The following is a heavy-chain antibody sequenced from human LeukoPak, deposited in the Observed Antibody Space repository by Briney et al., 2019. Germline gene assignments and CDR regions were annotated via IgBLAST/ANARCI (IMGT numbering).Heavy chain of an antibody. CDR3: ARDLRLYYYGSGSRSPPGY. D-gene: IGHD3-10*01. CDR2: ISSSSSYI. J-gene: IGHJ4*02. V-gene: IGHV3-21*01. Sequence: GGSLRLSCAASGFTFSSYSMNWARQAPGEGLEWVSSISSSSSYIYYADSVKGRFTISRDNAKNSLYLQMNSLRAEDTAVYYCARDLRLYYYGSGSRSPPGYWGQGTLVTVSS. CDR1: GFTFSSYS.